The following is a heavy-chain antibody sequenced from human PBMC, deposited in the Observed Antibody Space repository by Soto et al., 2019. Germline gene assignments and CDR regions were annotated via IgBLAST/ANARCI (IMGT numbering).Heavy chain of an antibody. CDR2: ISAYNGNT. CDR1: GYTFTSYG. D-gene: IGHD3-10*01. J-gene: IGHJ4*02. Sequence: ASVKVSCKASGYTFTSYGSIWVRQAPGQGLEWMGWISAYNGNTNYAQKLQGRVTMTTDTSTSTAYMELRSLRSDDTAVYYCARDLPNGSGNLPDYWGQGTLVTVSS. V-gene: IGHV1-18*01. CDR3: ARDLPNGSGNLPDY.